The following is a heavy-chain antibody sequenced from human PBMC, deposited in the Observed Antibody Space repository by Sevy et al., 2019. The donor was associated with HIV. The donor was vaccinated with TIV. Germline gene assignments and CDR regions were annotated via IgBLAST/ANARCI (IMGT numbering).Heavy chain of an antibody. V-gene: IGHV3-11*06. CDR3: ARSRSYYADYYFDY. J-gene: IGHJ4*02. Sequence: GGSLRLSCAVSGFTFSDYYMTWIRQSPGKGLEWVSYISSGSSYTNYADSVKGRFTISRDNAKNSLYLEIHTLRPEDTAVYYCARSRSYYADYYFDYWGQGTVVTVPQ. CDR2: ISSGSSYT. CDR1: GFTFSDYY. D-gene: IGHD4-17*01.